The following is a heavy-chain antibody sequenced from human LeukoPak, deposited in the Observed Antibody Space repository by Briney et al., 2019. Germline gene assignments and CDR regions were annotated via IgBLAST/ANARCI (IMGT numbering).Heavy chain of an antibody. CDR2: IKQSGSN. D-gene: IGHD3-9*01. CDR3: ARIVGPFLTGYYRGRGNFVI. J-gene: IGHJ4*02. Sequence: LRLSCAASGFTLSSFEMNWVRQAPGKGLEWIGEIKQSGSNNYNPPLKSRVTISVDPSKNQFSLKLSSVTAADTAVYDCARIVGPFLTGYYRGRGNFVIWGQGTLGTVSS. CDR1: GFTLSSFE. V-gene: IGHV4-34*01.